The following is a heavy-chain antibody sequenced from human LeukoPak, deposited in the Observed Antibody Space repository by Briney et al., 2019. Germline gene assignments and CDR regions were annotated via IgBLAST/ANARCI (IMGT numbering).Heavy chain of an antibody. Sequence: GESLKISCEGSGYSFTSYWIGWVRQMPGKGLEWMGIIYPGDSDTKYRPSFEGQITISVDKSISTAYLQWSSLKASDTAMYYCARQWQAAGTVDYWGQGTLVTVSS. V-gene: IGHV5-51*01. CDR3: ARQWQAAGTVDY. CDR1: GYSFTSYW. D-gene: IGHD6-13*01. CDR2: IYPGDSDT. J-gene: IGHJ4*02.